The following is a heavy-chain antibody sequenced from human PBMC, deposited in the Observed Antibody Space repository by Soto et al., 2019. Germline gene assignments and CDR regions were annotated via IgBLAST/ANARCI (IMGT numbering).Heavy chain of an antibody. V-gene: IGHV3-21*06. CDR3: ARESEDLTSNFDY. CDR1: GFTFTRYS. Sequence: GGSLRLSCAASGFTFTRYSMNWVRQAPGKGLEWVSSISSTTNYIYYGDSMKGRFTISRDNAKNSLYLEMNSLSAEDTAVYYCARESEDLTSNFDYWGQGTLVTVSS. CDR2: ISSTTNYI. J-gene: IGHJ4*02.